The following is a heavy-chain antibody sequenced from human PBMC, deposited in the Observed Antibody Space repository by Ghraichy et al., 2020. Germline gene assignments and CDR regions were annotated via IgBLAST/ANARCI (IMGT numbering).Heavy chain of an antibody. Sequence: SETLSLTCTVSGGSISSGGYYWSWIRQHPGKGLEWIGYIYYSGSTYYNPSLKSRVTISVDTSKNQFSLKLSSVTAADTAVYYCARNNDYGGNSVDYWGQGTLVTVSS. V-gene: IGHV4-31*03. CDR1: GGSISSGGYY. CDR2: IYYSGST. J-gene: IGHJ4*02. D-gene: IGHD4-23*01. CDR3: ARNNDYGGNSVDY.